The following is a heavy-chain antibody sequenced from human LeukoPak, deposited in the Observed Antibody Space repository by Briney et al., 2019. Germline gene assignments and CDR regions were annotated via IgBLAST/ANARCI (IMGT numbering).Heavy chain of an antibody. Sequence: ASVKVSCKAFGYTFTRYYMHWVRQAPGQGPEWMGVISPSGGSTTYAQKFQGRVTLTRDMSTSTDYLELSSLRSEDTAVYYCAAGSGWKPYYCYYYMDVWGKGTTVTVSS. J-gene: IGHJ6*03. CDR3: AAGSGWKPYYCYYYMDV. V-gene: IGHV1-46*01. CDR2: ISPSGGST. D-gene: IGHD6-19*01. CDR1: GYTFTRYY.